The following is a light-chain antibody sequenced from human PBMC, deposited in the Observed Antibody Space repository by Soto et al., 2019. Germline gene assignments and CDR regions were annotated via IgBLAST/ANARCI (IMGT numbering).Light chain of an antibody. CDR1: SSNIGAGYD. CDR3: QSYDSSLSGYV. CDR2: GNG. Sequence: QLVLTQPPSVSGAPGQRVTISCTGSSSNIGAGYDVHWYQQLPGTAPKLLIYGNGNRPSGVPDRFSDYKSGTSASLAITGLQDEYAADYYCQSYDSSLSGYVCGTGTKLTVL. V-gene: IGLV1-40*01. J-gene: IGLJ1*01.